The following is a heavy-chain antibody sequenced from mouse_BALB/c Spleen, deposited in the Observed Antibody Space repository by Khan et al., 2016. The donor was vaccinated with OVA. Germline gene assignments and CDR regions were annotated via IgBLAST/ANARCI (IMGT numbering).Heavy chain of an antibody. CDR2: IYPGTGSN. Sequence: VQLKQSGAELVRPGASVKLSCKTSGYIFTSYWIHWVKQRSGQGLEWIARIYPGTGSNYYNELFKVKATLTADKSSSTASMQLSSLKSEDSAVYFCAREYGITSDCFAYWGQGTLVTVS. V-gene: IGHV1-76*01. D-gene: IGHD1-1*01. J-gene: IGHJ3*01. CDR1: GYIFTSYW. CDR3: AREYGITSDCFAY.